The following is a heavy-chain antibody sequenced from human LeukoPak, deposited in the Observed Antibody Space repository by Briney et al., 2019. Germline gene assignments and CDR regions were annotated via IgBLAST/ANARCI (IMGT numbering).Heavy chain of an antibody. D-gene: IGHD6-25*01. V-gene: IGHV3-30*04. CDR1: GFTFDDYA. CDR2: ISYDGSNK. CDR3: ARGSGLPYYYMDV. J-gene: IGHJ6*03. Sequence: PGRSLRLSCAASGFTFDDYAMHWVRHAPGKRLEWVAVISYDGSNKDYADSVKGRFTISRDNSKNTLYLQMNSLRPEDSAVYYCARGSGLPYYYMDVWGKGTTVTVSS.